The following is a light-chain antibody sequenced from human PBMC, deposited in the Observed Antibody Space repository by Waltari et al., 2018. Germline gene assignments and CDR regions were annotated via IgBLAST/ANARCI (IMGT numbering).Light chain of an antibody. CDR1: QSVTNGYY. Sequence: EIVLTQSPGTLSLSPGERATLSCRASQSVTNGYYLAWYQQKPGQAPRLLIYGAFSRVTGIPDRFSGSGSGTDFTLTISRLEPEDFGVYYCQQYGSSPTFGQGTKVEIK. CDR2: GAF. J-gene: IGKJ1*01. V-gene: IGKV3-20*01. CDR3: QQYGSSPT.